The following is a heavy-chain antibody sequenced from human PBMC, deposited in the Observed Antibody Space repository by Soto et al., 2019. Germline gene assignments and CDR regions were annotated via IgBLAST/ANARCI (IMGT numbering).Heavy chain of an antibody. V-gene: IGHV1-2*02. J-gene: IGHJ4*02. CDR2: VNPNSGGT. Sequence: GASVKVSCKASGYTFTGYYMHWVRQAPGQGLEWMGWVNPNSGGTNYAQKFQGRVTMTRDTSISTAYMELSRLRSDDTAVYYCARDPRTYYYGSGSGYFDYWGQGTLVTVSS. CDR1: GYTFTGYY. CDR3: ARDPRTYYYGSGSGYFDY. D-gene: IGHD3-10*01.